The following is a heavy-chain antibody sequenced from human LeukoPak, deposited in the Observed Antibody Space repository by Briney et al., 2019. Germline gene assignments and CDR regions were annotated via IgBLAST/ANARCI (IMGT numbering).Heavy chain of an antibody. J-gene: IGHJ4*02. CDR3: AKASSGWYRMDY. D-gene: IGHD6-19*01. Sequence: GSLRLSCAASGFTFSSYWMHWVRQAPGKGLVWVSRINSDGSSTSYADSVKGRFTISRDNAKNSLYLQMNSLRAEDTALYYCAKASSGWYRMDYWGQGTLVTVSS. CDR1: GFTFSSYW. CDR2: INSDGSST. V-gene: IGHV3-74*01.